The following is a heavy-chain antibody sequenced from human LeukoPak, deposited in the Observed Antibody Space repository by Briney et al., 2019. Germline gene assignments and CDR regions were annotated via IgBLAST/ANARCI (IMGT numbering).Heavy chain of an antibody. V-gene: IGHV4-59*01. D-gene: IGHD4-17*01. CDR3: ARVRMTTVTSTIDY. CDR2: IYYSGST. Sequence: SETLSLTCTVSGGSISSYYWSWIRQPPGKGLEWIGYIYYSGSTNYNPSLKSRVTISVDTSKSQFSLKLSSVTAADTAVYYCARVRMTTVTSTIDYWGQGTLVTVSS. CDR1: GGSISSYY. J-gene: IGHJ4*02.